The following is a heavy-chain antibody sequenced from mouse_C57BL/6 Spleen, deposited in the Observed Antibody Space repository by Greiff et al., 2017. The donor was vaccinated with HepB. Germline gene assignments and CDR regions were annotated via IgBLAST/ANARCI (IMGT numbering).Heavy chain of an antibody. CDR3: ARVSQLGHYWYFDV. CDR1: GFSLSTFGMG. CDR2: IWWDDDK. J-gene: IGHJ1*03. V-gene: IGHV8-8*01. D-gene: IGHD4-1*02. Sequence: QVQLKESGPGILQPSQTLSLTCSFSGFSLSTFGMGVGWIRQPSGKGLEWLAHIWWDDDKYYNPALKSRLTISKDTSKNQVFLKIANVDTADTATYYCARVSQLGHYWYFDVWGTGTTVTVSS.